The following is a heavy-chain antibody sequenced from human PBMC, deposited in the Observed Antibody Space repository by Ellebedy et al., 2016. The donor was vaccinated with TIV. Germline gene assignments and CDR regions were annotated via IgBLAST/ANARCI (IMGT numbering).Heavy chain of an antibody. CDR2: LNHSGST. Sequence: MPSETLSPTCAAYGGPFSGYYWTWIRQPPGKGLEWIGELNHSGSTTSNPSLNSRVTISVDTSRNRFSLKLSSVTAADTAVYYCARSTTVTTASYEYWGQGTLVTVSS. V-gene: IGHV4-34*01. CDR1: GGPFSGYY. J-gene: IGHJ4*02. CDR3: ARSTTVTTASYEY. D-gene: IGHD4-17*01.